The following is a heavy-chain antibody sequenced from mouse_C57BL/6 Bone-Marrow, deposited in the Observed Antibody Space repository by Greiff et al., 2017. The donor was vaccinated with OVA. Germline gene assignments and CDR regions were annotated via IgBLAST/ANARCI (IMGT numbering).Heavy chain of an antibody. J-gene: IGHJ3*01. CDR1: GYTFTSYW. Sequence: QVQLQQPGAELVRPGSSVKLSCKASGYTFTSYWMHWVKQRPIQGLEWIGNIDPSDSETHYNQKFKDKATLTVDKSSSTAYMQLSSLTSEDSAVYYCARSFRQLRPAWFAYWGQGTLVTVSA. D-gene: IGHD3-2*02. CDR2: IDPSDSET. CDR3: ARSFRQLRPAWFAY. V-gene: IGHV1-52*01.